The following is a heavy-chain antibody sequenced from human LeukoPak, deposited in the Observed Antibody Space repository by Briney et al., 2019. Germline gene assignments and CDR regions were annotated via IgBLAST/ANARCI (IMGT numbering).Heavy chain of an antibody. Sequence: GASVKVSCKASGYTFTGYYIHWVRQAPGQGLEWMGWFNPNSGDTNYAPKFQSRVTMTRDTSISTAYMELASLRSDDTAVYYCARDHHSGLGTYYHFNYWGQGTLVTVSS. J-gene: IGHJ4*02. CDR3: ARDHHSGLGTYYHFNY. CDR2: FNPNSGDT. CDR1: GYTFTGYY. V-gene: IGHV1-2*02. D-gene: IGHD3-10*01.